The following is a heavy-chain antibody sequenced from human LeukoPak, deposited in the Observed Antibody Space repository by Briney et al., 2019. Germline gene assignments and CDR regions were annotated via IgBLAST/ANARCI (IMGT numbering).Heavy chain of an antibody. D-gene: IGHD4-11*01. CDR2: IYYSGST. CDR1: GGSISSYY. Sequence: PSETLSLTCTVSGGSISSYYWSWLRQPPGKGLEWIGYIYYSGSTNYNPSLKSLVTISVDTSKNQIFLKLSSVTAADTALYYCARYLTRWGFDPWGQGTLVTVSS. J-gene: IGHJ5*02. V-gene: IGHV4-59*01. CDR3: ARYLTRWGFDP.